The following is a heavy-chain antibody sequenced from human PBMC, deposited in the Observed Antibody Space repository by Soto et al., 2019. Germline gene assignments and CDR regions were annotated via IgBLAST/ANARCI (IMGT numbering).Heavy chain of an antibody. CDR3: ARSISP. CDR1: GGSISSGGYY. Sequence: SETLSLTCTVSGGSISSGGYYWSWIRQHPGKGLDPQHPGKGLEWIGYIYYSGFTYYNPSLKSRVTISVDTSKNQFSLMLSFVTAADTAVYYCARSISPWGQGTLVTVSS. CDR2: IYYSGFT. V-gene: IGHV4-31*02. J-gene: IGHJ5*02. D-gene: IGHD3-3*01.